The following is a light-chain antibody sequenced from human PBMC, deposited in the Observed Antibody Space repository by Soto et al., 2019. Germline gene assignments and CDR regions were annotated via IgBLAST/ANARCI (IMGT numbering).Light chain of an antibody. V-gene: IGKV3-20*01. CDR2: GAS. CDR1: QSISSSY. CDR3: QQYGSSPQT. Sequence: VLTQSPGTLSLSPGERATLSCRASQSISSSYLAWYQQKPGQPPRLLIFGASSRATGIPDRFSGSGSGTDFTLTISRLEPEDFAVYYCQQYGSSPQTFGQGTKVEIK. J-gene: IGKJ1*01.